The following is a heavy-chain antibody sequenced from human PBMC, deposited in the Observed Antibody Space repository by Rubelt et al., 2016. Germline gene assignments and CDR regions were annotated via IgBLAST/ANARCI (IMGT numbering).Heavy chain of an antibody. CDR2: INPSGNT. Sequence: QVHLQQWGAGLLKPSETLSLTCAVYGGSISGYYWSWIRQPPGKGLEWIGEINPSGNTDYNPSLKSRVTISAETSKNQLSLKLSSVAAADTAVYYCARRPDGLDVWGQGTTVTVSS. V-gene: IGHV4-34*01. J-gene: IGHJ6*02. CDR3: ARRPDGLDV. CDR1: GGSISGYY.